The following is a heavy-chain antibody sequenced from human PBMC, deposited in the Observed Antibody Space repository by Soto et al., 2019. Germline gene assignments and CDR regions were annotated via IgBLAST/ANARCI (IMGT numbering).Heavy chain of an antibody. V-gene: IGHV1-24*01. Sequence: ASVKVSCKVSGYTLTGSSMHWVRQAPGRGLEWMGGFDPEDGDTVYAQSFQGRVTMTEDSSTDTAYMELNRLTSADTAVYYCETLNPYFDFWGQXTPVTVSS. J-gene: IGHJ4*02. CDR3: ETLNPYFDF. CDR2: FDPEDGDT. CDR1: GYTLTGSS.